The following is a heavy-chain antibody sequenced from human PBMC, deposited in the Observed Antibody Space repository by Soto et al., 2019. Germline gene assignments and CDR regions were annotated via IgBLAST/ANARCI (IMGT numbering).Heavy chain of an antibody. CDR3: ARGGAHSSSSGFDP. V-gene: IGHV4-31*03. J-gene: IGHJ5*02. CDR1: GGSISSGGYY. D-gene: IGHD6-6*01. CDR2: IYYSGGT. Sequence: PSETLSLTCTVSGGSISSGGYYWSWIRQHPGKGLEWIGYIYYSGGTYYNPSLKSRVTISVDTSKNQFSLKLSSVTAADTAVYYRARGGAHSSSSGFDPWGQGTLVTVSS.